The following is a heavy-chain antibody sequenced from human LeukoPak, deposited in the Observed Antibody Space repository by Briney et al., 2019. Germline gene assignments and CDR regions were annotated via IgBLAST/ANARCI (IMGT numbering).Heavy chain of an antibody. V-gene: IGHV1-46*01. CDR2: INPSGGST. J-gene: IGHJ4*02. D-gene: IGHD4-17*01. Sequence: AAVKVSCKASGYTFTSYYMHWVRQAPGQGLEWMGIINPSGGSTRYAQKFQGRVTMTRDTSTSTVYMELSSLRSEDTAVYYCARNPVTTKYFDYWGQGTLVTVSS. CDR3: ARNPVTTKYFDY. CDR1: GYTFTSYY.